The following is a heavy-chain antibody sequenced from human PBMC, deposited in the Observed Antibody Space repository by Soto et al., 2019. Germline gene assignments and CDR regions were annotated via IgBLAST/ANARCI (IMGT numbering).Heavy chain of an antibody. Sequence: ASVKVSCKASGYTFTSYAMHWVRQAPGQRLEWMGWINAGNGNTKYSQKFQGRVTITRDTSASTAYMELSSLRSEDTAVYYCAISHPEYYYYYVMDVWGKGTTVTVSS. J-gene: IGHJ6*04. CDR2: INAGNGNT. CDR3: AISHPEYYYYYVMDV. V-gene: IGHV1-3*01. CDR1: GYTFTSYA.